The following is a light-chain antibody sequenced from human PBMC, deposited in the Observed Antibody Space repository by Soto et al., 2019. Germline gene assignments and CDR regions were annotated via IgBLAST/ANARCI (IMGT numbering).Light chain of an antibody. CDR2: DVS. CDR3: SSYTSSSTLVV. Sequence: QSVLTQPASVSGSPGQSITISCTGTSSDVGGYNFVSWYQQHPGKAPKLMTYDVSKRPSGVSNRFSGSKSGNTASLTISGLQAEDEADYYCSSYTSSSTLVVFGGGTKLTVL. CDR1: SSDVGGYNF. J-gene: IGLJ2*01. V-gene: IGLV2-14*01.